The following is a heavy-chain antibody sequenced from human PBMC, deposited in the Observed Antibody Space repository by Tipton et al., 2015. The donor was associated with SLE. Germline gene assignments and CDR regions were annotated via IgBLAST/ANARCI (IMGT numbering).Heavy chain of an antibody. CDR1: GGSISSSSYY. J-gene: IGHJ3*02. CDR2: IYYSGST. Sequence: LRLSCTVSGGSISSSSYYWGWIRQPPGKGLEWIGSIYYSGSTYYNPSLKSRVTISVDTSKNQFSLKLSSVTAADTAVYYCARGRGIAAAVLGAFDIWGQGTMVTVSS. D-gene: IGHD6-13*01. CDR3: ARGRGIAAAVLGAFDI. V-gene: IGHV4-39*07.